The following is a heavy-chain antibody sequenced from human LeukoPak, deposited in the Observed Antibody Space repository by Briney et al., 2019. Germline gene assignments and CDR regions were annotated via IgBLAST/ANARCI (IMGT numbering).Heavy chain of an antibody. CDR2: TYFMSRWIH. Sequence: QTYALTRAICRDSVGKSCATWDWIRQSTSGGLEWLGRTYFMSRWIHDYADSVKSRIVIDADTSKNQFSLLLKSVRPDDTAVYYCARRGDGNYYYDYWGQGTLVTVSS. J-gene: IGHJ4*02. V-gene: IGHV6-1*01. CDR1: RDSVGKSCAT. D-gene: IGHD3-16*01. CDR3: ARRGDGNYYYDY.